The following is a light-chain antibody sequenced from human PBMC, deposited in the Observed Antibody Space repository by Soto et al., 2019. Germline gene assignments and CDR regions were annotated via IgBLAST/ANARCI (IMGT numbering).Light chain of an antibody. CDR2: VNT. CDR3: SSYKRGATLV. J-gene: IGLJ2*01. CDR1: SSNIGADFG. Sequence: QSVLTQPPSVSGAPGQTITISCTGSSSNIGADFGVHWYQQLPGAAPKLVIFVNTNRPSGVPDRFSGSKSGTSASLAITGLQAEDEADYYCSSYKRGATLVFGGGTKLTVL. V-gene: IGLV1-40*01.